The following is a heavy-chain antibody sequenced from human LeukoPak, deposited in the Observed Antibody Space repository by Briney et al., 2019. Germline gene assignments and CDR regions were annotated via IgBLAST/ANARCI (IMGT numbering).Heavy chain of an antibody. V-gene: IGHV4-34*01. CDR2: IKQSERT. CDR1: GGSLSGYY. D-gene: IGHD5-24*01. J-gene: IGHJ4*02. CDR3: TREGLKNVHNPLGY. Sequence: SETLSLTCAVYGGSLSGYYWTWICQPPGRGLEWIGEIKQSERTNYNPSLKSRVTISIDTSKNQSSLKLTSVTAADTAVYYCTREGLKNVHNPLGYWGQGTLVTVPS.